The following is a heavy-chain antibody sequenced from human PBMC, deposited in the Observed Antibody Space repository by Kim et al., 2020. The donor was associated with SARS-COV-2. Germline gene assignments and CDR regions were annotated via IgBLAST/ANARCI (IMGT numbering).Heavy chain of an antibody. V-gene: IGHV3-74*01. CDR2: SST. J-gene: IGHJ4*02. CDR3: ARTNYFDY. Sequence: SSTADGDPVNGRFTISRDNAKNTVYLQMNSLRAEDTAVYYCARTNYFDYWGQGTLVTVSS.